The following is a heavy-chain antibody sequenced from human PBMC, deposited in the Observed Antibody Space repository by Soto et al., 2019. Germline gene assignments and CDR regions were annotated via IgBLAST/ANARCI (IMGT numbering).Heavy chain of an antibody. D-gene: IGHD2-15*01. CDR2: MNPNSGNT. J-gene: IGHJ4*02. Sequence: ASVKVSCKASGYTFTSYDINWVRQATGQGLEWMGWMNPNSGNTGYAQKFQGRVTMTRSTSISTPYMELSSLRAEDTAVYYCARGRLGRSKPHNDYWGQGILVTVSS. CDR3: ARGRLGRSKPHNDY. CDR1: GYTFTSYD. V-gene: IGHV1-8*01.